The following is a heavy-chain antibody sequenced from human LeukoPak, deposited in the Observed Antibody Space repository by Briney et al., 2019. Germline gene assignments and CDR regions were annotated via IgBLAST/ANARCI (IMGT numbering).Heavy chain of an antibody. CDR3: ARDASIGTYYYDSSGYYYDY. D-gene: IGHD3-22*01. CDR2: ISSSSSYI. CDR1: GFTFSSYS. V-gene: IGHV3-21*01. Sequence: GGSLRLSCAASGFTFSSYSMNWVRQAPGKGLEWVSSISSSSSYIYYADSVKGRFTISRDNAKNSLYLQMNSLRAEDTAVYYCARDASIGTYYYDSSGYYYDYWGQGTLVTVS. J-gene: IGHJ4*02.